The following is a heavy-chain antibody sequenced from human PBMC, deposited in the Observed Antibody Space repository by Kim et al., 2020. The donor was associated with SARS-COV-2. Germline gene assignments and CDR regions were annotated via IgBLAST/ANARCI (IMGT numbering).Heavy chain of an antibody. V-gene: IGHV4-39*07. Sequence: LKSRVTISVDTSKNQFSLKLSSVTAADTAVYYCARGGNYYDSSGYYLVDYWGQGTLVTVSS. CDR3: ARGGNYYDSSGYYLVDY. J-gene: IGHJ4*02. D-gene: IGHD3-22*01.